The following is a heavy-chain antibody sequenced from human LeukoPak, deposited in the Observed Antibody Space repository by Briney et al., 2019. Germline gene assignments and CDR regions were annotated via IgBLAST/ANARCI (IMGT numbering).Heavy chain of an antibody. Sequence: SQTLSLTCTVSGGSISSGSYYWSWIRQPAGKGLEWIGRIYTSGSTNYNPSLKSRVTISVDTSKNQFSLKLSSVTAADTAVYYCARGVPYDFWSGYYTFNWFDPWGQGTLVTVSS. V-gene: IGHV4-61*02. CDR3: ARGVPYDFWSGYYTFNWFDP. D-gene: IGHD3-3*01. CDR1: GGSISSGSYY. CDR2: IYTSGST. J-gene: IGHJ5*02.